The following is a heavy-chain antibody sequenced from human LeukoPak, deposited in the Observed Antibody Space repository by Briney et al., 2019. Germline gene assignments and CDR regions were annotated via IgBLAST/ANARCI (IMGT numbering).Heavy chain of an antibody. D-gene: IGHD4-17*01. CDR1: GGSIRSGDYY. CDR2: IYYSGST. J-gene: IGHJ3*02. V-gene: IGHV4-31*03. CDR3: ARELTVTSSDFAFDI. Sequence: ASQTLSLTCTVSGGSIRSGDYYWSWIRQHPGKGLEWIGYIYYSGSTYYNPSLKSRVIISVDTSKNQFSLKLSSVTAADTAVYYCARELTVTSSDFAFDIWGHGTMVTVSS.